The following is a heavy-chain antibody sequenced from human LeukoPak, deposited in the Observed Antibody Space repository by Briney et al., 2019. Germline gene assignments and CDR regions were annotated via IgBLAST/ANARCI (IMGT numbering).Heavy chain of an antibody. D-gene: IGHD2-21*02. J-gene: IGHJ4*02. CDR2: INQDGCEK. CDR3: ARDVFCGGDCYSPKCN. Sequence: GGFLRLSCTASGFTFSNYSMKWVREAPGKGQEGVANINQDGCEKYYVDSVRGRFTISRDNAEISLFLQLNSLRAEDTAVYYCARDVFCGGDCYSPKCNWGQGTLVTVSS. CDR1: GFTFSNYS. V-gene: IGHV3-7*01.